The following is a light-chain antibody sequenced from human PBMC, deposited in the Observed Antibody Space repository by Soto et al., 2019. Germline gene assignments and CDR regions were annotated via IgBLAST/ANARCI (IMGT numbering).Light chain of an antibody. CDR1: SSDIGNYQS. J-gene: IGLJ2*01. CDR2: EVT. CDR3: CSFAGSYTLV. Sequence: LTQPASVSGSPGQSITISCTGTSSDIGNYQSVSWYQHHPGRAPKLILYEVTKRPSGVSNRFSGYKSGDTASLTISGLQAEDESDYYCCSFAGSYTLVFGGGTKVTVL. V-gene: IGLV2-23*02.